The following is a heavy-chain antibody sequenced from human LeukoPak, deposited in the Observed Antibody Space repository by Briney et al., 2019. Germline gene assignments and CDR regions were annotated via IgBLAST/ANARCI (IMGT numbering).Heavy chain of an antibody. Sequence: AASVTVSCKASGYTFTSYGISWVRQAPGQGLEWMGWISAYNGNTNYAQKLQGRVTMTTDTSTSTAYMELRSLRSDDTAVYYCARDRVTMIVGRYWYFDLWGRGTLVTVSS. J-gene: IGHJ2*01. CDR1: GYTFTSYG. CDR2: ISAYNGNT. CDR3: ARDRVTMIVGRYWYFDL. V-gene: IGHV1-18*01. D-gene: IGHD3-22*01.